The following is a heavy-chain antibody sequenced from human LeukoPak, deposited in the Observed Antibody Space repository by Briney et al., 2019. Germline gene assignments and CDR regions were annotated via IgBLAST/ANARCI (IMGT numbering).Heavy chain of an antibody. D-gene: IGHD5-12*01. CDR3: ARNWYGGYAWFDP. CDR2: IYYSGST. J-gene: IGHJ5*02. Sequence: SETLSLTCNVSGGSIRSYYWSWIRQPPGKGLEWIGYIYYSGSTNYNPSLKSRVTISVDTPKNQFSLKLSSVTAADTAVYYCARNWYGGYAWFDPWGQGTLVTVSP. CDR1: GGSIRSYY. V-gene: IGHV4-59*01.